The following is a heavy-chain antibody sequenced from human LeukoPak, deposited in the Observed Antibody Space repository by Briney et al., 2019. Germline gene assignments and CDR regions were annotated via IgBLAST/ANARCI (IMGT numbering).Heavy chain of an antibody. CDR2: ISAYNGNT. J-gene: IGHJ3*02. CDR1: GYTSTSYG. D-gene: IGHD3-22*01. V-gene: IGHV1-18*01. Sequence: ASVKVSCKPSGYTSTSYGISWVRQAPGQGLEWMGWISAYNGNTNYAQKLQGRVTMTTDTSTSTAYMELRSLRSDDTAVYYCARIKNNYYDSSGYYYDAFDIWGQGTMVTVSS. CDR3: ARIKNNYYDSSGYYYDAFDI.